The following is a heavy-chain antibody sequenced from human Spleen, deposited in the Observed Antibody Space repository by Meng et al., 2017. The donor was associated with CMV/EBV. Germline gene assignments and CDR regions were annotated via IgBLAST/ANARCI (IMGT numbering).Heavy chain of an antibody. D-gene: IGHD2-15*01. CDR2: ISGSGGST. V-gene: IGHV3-23*01. CDR1: GFTFSSYA. J-gene: IGHJ5*02. Sequence: GESLKISCAASGFTFSSYAMSWVRQAPGKGLEWVSAISGSGGSTYYADSVKGRFTISRDNSKNTLYLQMNSLRAEDTAVYYCARDGGSCSGGSCPRGEWFDPWGQGTLVTVSS. CDR3: ARDGGSCSGGSCPRGEWFDP.